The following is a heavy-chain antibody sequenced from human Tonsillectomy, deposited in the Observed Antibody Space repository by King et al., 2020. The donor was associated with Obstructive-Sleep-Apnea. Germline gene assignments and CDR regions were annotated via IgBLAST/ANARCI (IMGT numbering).Heavy chain of an antibody. CDR1: GGSISSYY. CDR3: ARGYCSGGSCVSYNWFDP. D-gene: IGHD2-15*01. CDR2: IYTSGST. Sequence: VQLQESGPGLVKPSETLSLTCTVSGGSISSYYWSGIRQPAGEGLEWIVRIYTSGSTHYNPSLKSRVTMSVEPSKNQFSLKLSSVTAADTAVYYCARGYCSGGSCVSYNWFDPWGQGTLVTVSS. J-gene: IGHJ5*02. V-gene: IGHV4-4*07.